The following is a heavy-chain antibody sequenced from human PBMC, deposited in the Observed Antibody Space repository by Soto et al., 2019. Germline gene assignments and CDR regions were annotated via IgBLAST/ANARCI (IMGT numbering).Heavy chain of an antibody. CDR1: EFPFSSYA. Sequence: PGGSLILSSTSSEFPFSSYAMIWISPAPGKGLEWVSAIIGSGGNTYYADSVKGRFTISIDNSKNTLYLQMNSLRAEDTAVYYCANYNYYDASGPSLGQGTRVPSP. CDR2: IIGSGGNT. J-gene: IGHJ5*02. V-gene: IGHV3-23*01. D-gene: IGHD3-22*01. CDR3: ANYNYYDASGPS.